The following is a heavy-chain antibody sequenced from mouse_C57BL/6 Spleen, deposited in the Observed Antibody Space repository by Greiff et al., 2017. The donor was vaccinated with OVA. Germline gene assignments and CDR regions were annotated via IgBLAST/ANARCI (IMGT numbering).Heavy chain of an antibody. V-gene: IGHV1-59*01. CDR3: ARRDDYGRYAMDY. CDR2: IDPSDSYT. D-gene: IGHD2-4*01. Sequence: VQLQQSGAELVRPGTSVKLSCKASGYTFTSYWMHWVKQRPGQGLEWIGVIDPSDSYTNYNQKFKGKATLTVDTSSSTAYMQLSSLTSEDSAVYYCARRDDYGRYAMDYWGQGTSVTVSS. J-gene: IGHJ4*01. CDR1: GYTFTSYW.